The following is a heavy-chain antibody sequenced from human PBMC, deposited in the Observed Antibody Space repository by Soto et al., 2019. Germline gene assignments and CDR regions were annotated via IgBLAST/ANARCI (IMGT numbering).Heavy chain of an antibody. Sequence: SETLSLTCTVSGGSISSSSYYWGWIRQPPGKGLEWIGSIYYSGSTYYNPSLKSRVTISVDTSKNQFSLKLSSVTAADTAVYYCAKLSGYDYGRWFAPWGQGTLVPVSS. J-gene: IGHJ5*02. D-gene: IGHD5-12*01. CDR2: IYYSGST. V-gene: IGHV4-39*01. CDR3: AKLSGYDYGRWFAP. CDR1: GGSISSSSYY.